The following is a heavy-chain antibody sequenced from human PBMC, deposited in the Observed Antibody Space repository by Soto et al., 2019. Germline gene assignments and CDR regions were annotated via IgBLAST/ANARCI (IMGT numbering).Heavy chain of an antibody. CDR3: ARSLDGSSTSQGAFDI. Sequence: QVQLQESGPGLVKPSDTLSLTCAVSGYSISSSNWWGWIRQPPGKGLEWIGYIYYSGSTYYNPSLKSRVTIPVDTSKNQFSLKLGSVTAVDTAVYYCARSLDGSSTSQGAFDIWGQGTMVTVSS. CDR1: GYSISSSNW. J-gene: IGHJ3*02. CDR2: IYYSGST. D-gene: IGHD2-2*01. V-gene: IGHV4-28*01.